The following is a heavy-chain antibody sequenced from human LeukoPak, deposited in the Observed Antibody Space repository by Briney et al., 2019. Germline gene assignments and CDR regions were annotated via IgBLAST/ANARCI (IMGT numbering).Heavy chain of an antibody. J-gene: IGHJ4*01. D-gene: IGHD2-2*01. CDR3: VRAPITSPFYFDD. CDR2: INRSGGST. Sequence: GGSLRLSCTASGFAFDEHGMSWVRQAPGKGLEWISRINRSGGSTDYADPLRGQFTISRDNAQNSLYLQMDSLRAEDTALYYCVRAPITSPFYFDDWGQGTLVTVSS. V-gene: IGHV3-20*04. CDR1: GFAFDEHG.